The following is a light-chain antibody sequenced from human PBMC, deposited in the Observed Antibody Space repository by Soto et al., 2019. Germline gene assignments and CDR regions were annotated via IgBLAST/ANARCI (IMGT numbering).Light chain of an antibody. CDR3: QQYNIWSSIT. CDR1: QSISSK. Sequence: EIVMTQSPATLSVSPGERATLSCRASQSISSKVGWYQQKPGQAPRLLIYGASTRATGVPPRFSGSGSGTEVTLTISSFQSKDFAVYYCQQYNIWSSITLGQGTRLEIK. J-gene: IGKJ5*01. CDR2: GAS. V-gene: IGKV3-15*01.